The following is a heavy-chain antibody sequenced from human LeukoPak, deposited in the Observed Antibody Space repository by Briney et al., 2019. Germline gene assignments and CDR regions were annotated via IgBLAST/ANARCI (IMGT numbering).Heavy chain of an antibody. Sequence: GGSLRLSCAASGFTFSSYWMSWVRQAPGKGLEWVANIKPDGSEKYCVDSVKGRFTMSRDNAKKALYLQMNSRRAEDTAVYYCARGDFNDYGDYVDAFEIWGQGTMVTVSA. CDR1: GFTFSSYW. CDR3: ARGDFNDYGDYVDAFEI. J-gene: IGHJ3*02. V-gene: IGHV3-7*01. D-gene: IGHD4-17*01. CDR2: IKPDGSEK.